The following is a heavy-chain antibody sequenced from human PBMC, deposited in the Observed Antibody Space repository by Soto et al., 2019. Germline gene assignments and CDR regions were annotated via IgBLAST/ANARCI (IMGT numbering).Heavy chain of an antibody. D-gene: IGHD2-15*01. Sequence: EVQLVESGGGLIQPGGSLRLSCGASGFTVSSNYMSWVRQAPGKGLEWVSVIYSGGSTYYADSVKGRFTISRDNSKNTLYLQMNSLRAEDTAVYYCARDPDAVGGGKKRGYWGQGTLVTVSS. CDR1: GFTVSSNY. CDR2: IYSGGST. V-gene: IGHV3-53*01. CDR3: ARDPDAVGGGKKRGY. J-gene: IGHJ4*02.